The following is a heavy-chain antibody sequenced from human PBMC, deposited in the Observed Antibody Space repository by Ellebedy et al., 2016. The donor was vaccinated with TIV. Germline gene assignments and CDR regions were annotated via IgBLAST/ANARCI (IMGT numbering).Heavy chain of an antibody. V-gene: IGHV3-30-3*01. D-gene: IGHD3-9*01. CDR3: ARDRLRYFDWSDFDY. J-gene: IGHJ4*02. CDR1: GFTFTSYA. Sequence: PGGSLRLSCAASGFTFTSYAMHWVRQAPGKGLEWVTVISYDGTNKYYANSVKGRFTISRDNSKNTLYLQMNSLRAEDTAVYYCARDRLRYFDWSDFDYWGQGTLVTVSS. CDR2: ISYDGTNK.